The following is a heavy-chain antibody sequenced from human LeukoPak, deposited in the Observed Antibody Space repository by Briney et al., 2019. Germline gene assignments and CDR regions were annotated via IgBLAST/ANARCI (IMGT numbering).Heavy chain of an antibody. D-gene: IGHD2-15*01. CDR2: INHSGST. CDR3: ASEPKWVAATLYYFDY. J-gene: IGHJ4*02. CDR1: GGSFSGYY. Sequence: SETLSLTCAVYGGSFSGYYWSWIRQPPGKGLEWIGEINHSGSTNYNPSLKSRVTISVDTSKNQFSLKLSSVTAADTAVYYCASEPKWVAATLYYFDYWGQGTLVTVSS. V-gene: IGHV4-34*01.